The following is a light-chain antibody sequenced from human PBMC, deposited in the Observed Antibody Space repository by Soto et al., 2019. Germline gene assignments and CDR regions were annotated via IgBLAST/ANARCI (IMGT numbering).Light chain of an antibody. CDR1: QSVNGNF. V-gene: IGKV3-20*01. CDR3: HQYASSMRT. CDR2: GAS. J-gene: IGKJ3*01. Sequence: EIVLTQSPGTLSLSPGEGAILSCRASQSVNGNFLAWYQQKPGQAPRLLLYGASNRATGIPDRFSGSGSGTDFTLTISGLEPEDAAVYYCHQYASSMRTFGPGTKVDIK.